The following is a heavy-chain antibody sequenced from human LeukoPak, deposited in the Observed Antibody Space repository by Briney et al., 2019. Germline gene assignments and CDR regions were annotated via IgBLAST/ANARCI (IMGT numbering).Heavy chain of an antibody. CDR2: IYTSGNT. CDR1: GASISTYY. V-gene: IGHV4-4*07. D-gene: IGHD3-22*01. J-gene: IGHJ3*02. CDR3: ARGRRWIVVVTKNAFDI. Sequence: SETLSLTCTVSGASISTYYWSWIRQPAGKGLEWIGRIYTSGNTNYNPSLQSRVSMSVDTSKNQFSLKLSSVTAADTAVYYCARGRRWIVVVTKNAFDIWGQGTMVTVSS.